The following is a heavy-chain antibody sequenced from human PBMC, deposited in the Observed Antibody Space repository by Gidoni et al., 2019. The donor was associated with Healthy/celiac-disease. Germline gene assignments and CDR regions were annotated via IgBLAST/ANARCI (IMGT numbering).Heavy chain of an antibody. CDR3: ARDTPDGYIQHDAFDI. V-gene: IGHV1-18*04. D-gene: IGHD5-12*01. J-gene: IGHJ3*02. CDR1: GYTCTCYG. Sequence: QVQLVQSGPEVKKPGASVKVSCKASGYTCTCYGISWVRQAPGQGLEWMGGISPYNGSTNYAQKLQGRVTMTADTSTSTAYMELRSLRSDDTAVYYCARDTPDGYIQHDAFDIWGQGTMVTVSS. CDR2: ISPYNGST.